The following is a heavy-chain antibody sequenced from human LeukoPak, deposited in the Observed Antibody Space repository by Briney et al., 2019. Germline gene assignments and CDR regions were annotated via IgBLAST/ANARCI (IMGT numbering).Heavy chain of an antibody. Sequence: GGSLRLSCAASGFTVSSNYMSWVRQAPGKGLEWVSVIYSGGSTYYADSVKGRFTISRDKSKNTLYLQMNSLRAEDTAVCYCAREISRTGAFDIWGQGTMVTVSS. CDR3: AREISRTGAFDI. CDR1: GFTVSSNY. J-gene: IGHJ3*02. V-gene: IGHV3-53*05. D-gene: IGHD3-3*02. CDR2: IYSGGST.